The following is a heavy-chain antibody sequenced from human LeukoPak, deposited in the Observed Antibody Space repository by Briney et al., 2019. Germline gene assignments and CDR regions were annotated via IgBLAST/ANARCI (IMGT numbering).Heavy chain of an antibody. D-gene: IGHD3-3*01. CDR1: GYTFTRYG. CDR2: INSYNGKT. Sequence: ASVKVSCKASGYTFTRYGISWVRQAPGQGPEWMGWINSYNGKTKYAQNVQGRVTMSTDTSTSTIYMELRSLRSDDTAVYYCARGRYDFWSGYYKELAYYFDYWGQGTLVTVSS. CDR3: ARGRYDFWSGYYKELAYYFDY. V-gene: IGHV1-18*01. J-gene: IGHJ4*02.